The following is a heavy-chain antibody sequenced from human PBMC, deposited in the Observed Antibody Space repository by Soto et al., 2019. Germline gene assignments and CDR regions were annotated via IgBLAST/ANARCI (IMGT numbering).Heavy chain of an antibody. D-gene: IGHD2-2*01. J-gene: IGHJ5*02. CDR1: VYTFNSYG. V-gene: IGHV1-18*01. CDR3: ARGSYCSSTSCPDRFDP. CDR2: ISAYNGNT. Sequence: ASMHVSWAPSVYTFNSYGTMCVREAPEQGLEWMGWISAYNGNTNYAQKLQGRVTMTTDTSTSTAYMELRSLRSDDTAVYYCARGSYCSSTSCPDRFDPWGQGTLVTVSS.